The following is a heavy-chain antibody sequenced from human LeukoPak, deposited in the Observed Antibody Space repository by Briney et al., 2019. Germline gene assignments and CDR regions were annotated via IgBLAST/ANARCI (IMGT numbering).Heavy chain of an antibody. CDR1: GFTFSSYE. D-gene: IGHD2-15*01. V-gene: IGHV3-48*03. Sequence: PGGSLRLSCAASGFTFSSYEMNWVRQAPGKGLEWVSYISSSGSTIYYADSVKGRFTISRDNAKNSLYLQMYSLRAEDTAVYYCARLVVVAATQSWGQGTLVTVSS. CDR2: ISSSGSTI. CDR3: ARLVVVAATQS. J-gene: IGHJ5*02.